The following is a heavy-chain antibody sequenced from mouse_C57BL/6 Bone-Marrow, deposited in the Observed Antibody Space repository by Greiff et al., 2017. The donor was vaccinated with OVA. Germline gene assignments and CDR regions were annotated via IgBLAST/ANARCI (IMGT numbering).Heavy chain of an antibody. CDR1: GFNIKDDY. J-gene: IGHJ1*03. CDR3: TRLRHYWYFDV. Sequence: EVQGVESGAELVRPGASVKLSCTASGFNIKDDYMHWVKQRPEQGLEWIGWIDPENGDTEYASKFQGKATITADTSSNTAYLQLSSLTSEDTAVYYCTRLRHYWYFDVWGTGTTVTVSS. V-gene: IGHV14-4*01. CDR2: IDPENGDT. D-gene: IGHD2-4*01.